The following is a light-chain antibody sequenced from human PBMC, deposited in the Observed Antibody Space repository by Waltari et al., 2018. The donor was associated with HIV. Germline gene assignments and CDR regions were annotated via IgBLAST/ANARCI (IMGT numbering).Light chain of an antibody. V-gene: IGLV2-11*01. J-gene: IGLJ1*01. CDR3: CSYAGSYTFV. CDR2: DIT. CDR1: SSDVGGYNF. Sequence: QSALTQPRSVSGSPGQSVSISCTGTSSDVGGYNFVSWSQQHPCKAPKLLIYDITKPPSGVPDRFSCSKSGHTASLTISGLQSEDEADYYCCSYAGSYTFVFGSGTKVTVL.